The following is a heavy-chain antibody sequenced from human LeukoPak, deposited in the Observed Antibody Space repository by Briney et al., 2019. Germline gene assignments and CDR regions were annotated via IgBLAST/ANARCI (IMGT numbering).Heavy chain of an antibody. CDR1: GFTFSSYA. D-gene: IGHD6-19*01. CDR2: ISGSGPST. Sequence: TGGSLRLSCAASGFTFSSYAMSWVRQAPGRGLEWVSAISGSGPSTYYADSVKGRFTISRDNSKNTLYLQMNSLRAEDTAVYYCTSSGWYSSPGYFDYWGQGTLVTVSS. J-gene: IGHJ4*02. V-gene: IGHV3-23*01. CDR3: TSSGWYSSPGYFDY.